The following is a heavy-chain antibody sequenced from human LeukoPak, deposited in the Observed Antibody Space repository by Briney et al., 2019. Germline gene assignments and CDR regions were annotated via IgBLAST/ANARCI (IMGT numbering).Heavy chain of an antibody. J-gene: IGHJ6*03. D-gene: IGHD6-19*01. V-gene: IGHV3-21*01. Sequence: GGSLRLSCAASGFTFCSYSMNWVRQAPGKGLEWVSSISSSSSYIYYADSVKGRFTISRDNAKNSLYLQMNSLRAEDTAVYYCARDPNRYSSYYYYYMDVWGKGTTVTVSS. CDR1: GFTFCSYS. CDR3: ARDPNRYSSYYYYYMDV. CDR2: ISSSSSYI.